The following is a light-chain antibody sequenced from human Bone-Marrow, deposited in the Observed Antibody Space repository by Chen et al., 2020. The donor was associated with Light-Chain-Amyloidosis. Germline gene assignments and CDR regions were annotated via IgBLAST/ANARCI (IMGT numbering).Light chain of an antibody. CDR3: QSADSSGTYEVI. CDR2: RDT. V-gene: IGLV3-25*03. CDR1: DLPKKY. J-gene: IGLJ2*01. Sequence: SYYLTQPPSVSVSPGQTASITCSGDDLPKKYAYWYQQKPGQAPVLVIHRDTERPSGISERFSGSSSGTTATLTISGVQAEDEDDYHCQSADSSGTYEVIFGGGTKLTVL.